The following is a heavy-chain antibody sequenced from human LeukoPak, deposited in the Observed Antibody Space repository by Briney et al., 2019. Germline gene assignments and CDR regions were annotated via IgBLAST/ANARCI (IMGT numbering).Heavy chain of an antibody. V-gene: IGHV3-23*01. J-gene: IGHJ4*02. CDR3: AKDARRYSGWYFFDH. D-gene: IGHD6-19*01. CDR2: ISDSGGIT. Sequence: GGSLRLSCVASGFSFSNLAMGWVRQAPGNGLEWVSIISDSGGITYYADSVKGRFTISRDNSRNTLYLQMNSLRVDDTAVYYCAKDARRYSGWYFFDHWGQGTLVTVSS. CDR1: GFSFSNLA.